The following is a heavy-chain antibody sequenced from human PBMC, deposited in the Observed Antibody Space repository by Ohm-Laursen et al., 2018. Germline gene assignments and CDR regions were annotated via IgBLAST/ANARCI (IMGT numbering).Heavy chain of an antibody. CDR2: INHSGST. CDR1: GGSFSGYY. J-gene: IGHJ3*02. D-gene: IGHD6-19*01. V-gene: IGHV4-34*01. Sequence: TLSLTCAVYGGSFSGYYWSWIRQPPGKGLEWIEEINHSGSTNYNPSLKSRVTISVDTSKNQFSLKLSSVTAADTAVYYCARVKQWLIHAFDIWGQGTMVTVSS. CDR3: ARVKQWLIHAFDI.